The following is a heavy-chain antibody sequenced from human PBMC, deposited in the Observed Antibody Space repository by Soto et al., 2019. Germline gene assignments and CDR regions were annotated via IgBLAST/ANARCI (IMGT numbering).Heavy chain of an antibody. V-gene: IGHV1-18*01. Sequence: QVQLVQSGPEEKKPGASVKVSCKASGYTFNMHGISWVRQAPGQGLEWMGWISGDNGNTDYAQKLQGRVTLTTDTSTSTAYMELRSLRPDDTAVYYCAREQDYYDSSGNGGTELDCWGQGTLVTVSS. CDR1: GYTFNMHG. CDR2: ISGDNGNT. J-gene: IGHJ4*02. D-gene: IGHD3-22*01. CDR3: AREQDYYDSSGNGGTELDC.